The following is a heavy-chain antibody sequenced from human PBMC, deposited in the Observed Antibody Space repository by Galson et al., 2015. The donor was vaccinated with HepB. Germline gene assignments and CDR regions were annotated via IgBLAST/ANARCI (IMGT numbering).Heavy chain of an antibody. J-gene: IGHJ3*02. D-gene: IGHD3-3*01. CDR3: ARVVITIRGGGDAFDI. CDR1: GFTFSDYY. V-gene: IGHV3-11*06. Sequence: SLRLSCAASGFTFSDYYMSWIRQAPGKGLEWVSYISSSSSYTNYADSVKGRFTISRDNAKNSLYLQMNSLRAEDTAVYYCARVVITIRGGGDAFDIWGQGTMVTVSS. CDR2: ISSSSSYT.